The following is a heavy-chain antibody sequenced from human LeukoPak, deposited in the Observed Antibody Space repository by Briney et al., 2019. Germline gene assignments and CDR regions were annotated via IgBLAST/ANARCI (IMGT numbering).Heavy chain of an antibody. CDR1: GYNFTSYY. CDR2: INPSGGST. Sequence: ASVKVSCKASGYNFTSYYMHWVRQAPGQGLEWMGIINPSGGSTSYAQKFQGRVTMTRDMSTSTVYMELSSLRSEDTAVYYCARDPATMIYFDYWGQGTLVTVSS. D-gene: IGHD3-22*01. J-gene: IGHJ4*02. V-gene: IGHV1-46*01. CDR3: ARDPATMIYFDY.